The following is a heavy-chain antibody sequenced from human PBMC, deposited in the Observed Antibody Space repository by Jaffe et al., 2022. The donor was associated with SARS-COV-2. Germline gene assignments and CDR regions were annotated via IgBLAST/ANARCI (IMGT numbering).Heavy chain of an antibody. Sequence: QVQLVESGGGVVQPGRSLRLSCAASGFTFSSYAMHWVRQAPGKGLEWVAVISYDGSNKYYADSVKGRFTISRDNSKNTLYLQMNSLRAEDTAVYYCARDDSYYYDSSGYYRVGAFDIWGQGTMVTVSS. CDR2: ISYDGSNK. CDR1: GFTFSSYA. V-gene: IGHV3-30-3*01. J-gene: IGHJ3*02. CDR3: ARDDSYYYDSSGYYRVGAFDI. D-gene: IGHD3-22*01.